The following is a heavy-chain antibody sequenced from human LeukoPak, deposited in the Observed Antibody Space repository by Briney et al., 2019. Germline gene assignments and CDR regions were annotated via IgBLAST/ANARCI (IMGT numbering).Heavy chain of an antibody. CDR3: ARDTVWGPFWSGYSNYFDY. J-gene: IGHJ4*02. CDR1: GFTFSSYW. D-gene: IGHD3-3*01. V-gene: IGHV3-7*03. Sequence: GALRLSCAASGFTFSSYWMSWVRQAPGKGLEWVANIKQDGSEKYYVDSVKGRFTISRDNAKNSLYLQMNSLRAEDTALYYCARDTVWGPFWSGYSNYFDYWGQGTLVTVSS. CDR2: IKQDGSEK.